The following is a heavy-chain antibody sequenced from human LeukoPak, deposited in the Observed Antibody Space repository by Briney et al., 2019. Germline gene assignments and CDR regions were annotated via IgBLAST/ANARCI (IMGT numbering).Heavy chain of an antibody. CDR3: ARATTYDILTGYFDH. CDR1: GFTFSSYT. J-gene: IGHJ4*02. Sequence: GGSLRLSCAASGFTFSSYTMNWVRQAPGKGLEWVSSISSSSSYIYYAESVKGRFTMSRDNAKNSLYLQMNSLRAEDTAVYYCARATTYDILTGYFDHWGQGTLVTVSS. CDR2: ISSSSSYI. V-gene: IGHV3-21*01. D-gene: IGHD3-9*01.